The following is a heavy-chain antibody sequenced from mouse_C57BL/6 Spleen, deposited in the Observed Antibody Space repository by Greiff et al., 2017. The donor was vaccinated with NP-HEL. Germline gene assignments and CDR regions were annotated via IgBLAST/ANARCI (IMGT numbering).Heavy chain of an antibody. CDR3: ARVVADYYAMDY. J-gene: IGHJ4*01. D-gene: IGHD1-1*02. CDR2: ISNGGGST. V-gene: IGHV5-12*01. Sequence: DVMLVGSGGGLVQPGGSLKLSCAASGFTFSDYYMYWVRQTPEKRLEWVAYISNGGGSTYYPDTVKGRFTISRDNAKNTLYLQMSRLKTEDTAMYYCARVVADYYAMDYWGQGTSVTVSS. CDR1: GFTFSDYY.